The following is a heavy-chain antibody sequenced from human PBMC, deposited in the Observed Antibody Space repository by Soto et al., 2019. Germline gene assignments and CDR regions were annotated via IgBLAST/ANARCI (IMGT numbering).Heavy chain of an antibody. V-gene: IGHV3-30*18. CDR1: GFTFSSYS. Sequence: QVQLVESGGGVVQPGRSLRLSCAASGFTFSSYSMHWVRQAPGKGLEWVAVISYDGSNKYYADSVKGRFTISRDNSKNTLDLQMNSLRAEDTAVYYCAKPYCSSTSCYISYYYGMDVWGQGTTVTVSS. CDR3: AKPYCSSTSCYISYYYGMDV. D-gene: IGHD2-2*02. CDR2: ISYDGSNK. J-gene: IGHJ6*02.